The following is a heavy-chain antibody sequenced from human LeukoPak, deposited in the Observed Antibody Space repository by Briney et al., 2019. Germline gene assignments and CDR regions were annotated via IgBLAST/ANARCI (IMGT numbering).Heavy chain of an antibody. CDR1: GFTFSSYE. CDR2: ISSSGYTI. J-gene: IGHJ1*01. V-gene: IGHV3-48*03. Sequence: PGGSLRLSCAASGFTFSSYEMYWVRQAPGKGLEWVSYISSSGYTIHYADSVKGRFTISRDNTKNSLCLQMNSLRAEDTAVYFCARAPYYYDSSGYFQHWGQGTLVTVSS. D-gene: IGHD3-22*01. CDR3: ARAPYYYDSSGYFQH.